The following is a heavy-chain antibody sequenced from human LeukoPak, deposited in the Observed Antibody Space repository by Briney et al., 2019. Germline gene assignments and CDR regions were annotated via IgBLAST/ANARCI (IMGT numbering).Heavy chain of an antibody. J-gene: IGHJ5*02. CDR1: GFTFSSYG. D-gene: IGHD3-9*01. Sequence: GGSLRLSCAASGFTFSSYGMHWVRQAPGKGLEWVAFIRYDGSNKYYADSVKGRFTISRDNSKNTLYLQMNSLRAEDTAVYYCAKTGVLRYFDWLENWFDPWGQGTLVTVSS. CDR2: IRYDGSNK. CDR3: AKTGVLRYFDWLENWFDP. V-gene: IGHV3-30*02.